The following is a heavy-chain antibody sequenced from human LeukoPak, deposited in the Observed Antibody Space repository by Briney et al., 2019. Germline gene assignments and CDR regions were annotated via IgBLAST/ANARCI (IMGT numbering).Heavy chain of an antibody. CDR3: ARDLLLYYDSSGPFY. J-gene: IGHJ4*02. V-gene: IGHV3-30-3*01. D-gene: IGHD3-22*01. CDR1: GFTVSSNY. CDR2: ISYDGSNK. Sequence: GGSLRLSCAASGFTVSSNYMSWVRQAPGKGLEWVAVISYDGSNKYYADSVKGRFTISRDNSKNTLYLQMNSLRAEDTAVYYCARDLLLYYDSSGPFYWGQGTLVTVSS.